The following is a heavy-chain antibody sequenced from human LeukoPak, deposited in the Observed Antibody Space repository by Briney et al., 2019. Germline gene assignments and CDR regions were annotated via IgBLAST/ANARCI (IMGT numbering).Heavy chain of an antibody. CDR2: INPSGGST. J-gene: IGHJ6*02. D-gene: IGHD6-13*01. CDR1: GYTFTSYY. V-gene: IGHV1-46*01. CDR3: AREGAAAGTLDYYYGMDV. Sequence: ASVKVSCKASGYTFTSYYMHWVRQAPGQGLEWMGIINPSGGSTSYAQKFQGRVTMTRDTSTSTVYMELSSLRSEDTAVYYCAREGAAAGTLDYYYGMDVWGQGTTVTVSS.